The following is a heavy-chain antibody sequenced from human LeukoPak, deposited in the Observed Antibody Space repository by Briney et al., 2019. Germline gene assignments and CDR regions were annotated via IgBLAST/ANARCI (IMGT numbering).Heavy chain of an antibody. V-gene: IGHV3-48*03. CDR2: ISSNGSMI. J-gene: IGHJ5*01. CDR1: GFTFSSYE. Sequence: GGSLRLSCAASGFTFSSYEMNWVRQAPGKGLEWVSYISSNGSMIYYADSVKGRFTISRDNANNSLYLQMNSLRAEDTAVYYCARQGPDSNSVYNWFDPWGQGTLVTVSS. CDR3: ARQGPDSNSVYNWFDP. D-gene: IGHD1-1*01.